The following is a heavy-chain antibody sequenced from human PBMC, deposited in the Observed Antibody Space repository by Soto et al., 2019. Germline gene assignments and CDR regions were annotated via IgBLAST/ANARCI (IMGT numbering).Heavy chain of an antibody. CDR3: ARRGTGTYFDD. J-gene: IGHJ4*02. CDR1: GFTFSSYA. Sequence: EVQLLDSGGGLVQPGGSLRLSCAASGFTFSSYAMNWVRQAPGKGLEWVSVISGSGGSTYYADSVKGRFTISRDNSKNTLHLQMNSLRADDTAVYYCARRGTGTYFDDWGQGTLVTVSS. V-gene: IGHV3-23*01. D-gene: IGHD6-13*01. CDR2: ISGSGGST.